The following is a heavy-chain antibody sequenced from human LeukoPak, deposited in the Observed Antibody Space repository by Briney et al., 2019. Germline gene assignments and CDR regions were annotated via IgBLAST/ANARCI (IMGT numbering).Heavy chain of an antibody. D-gene: IGHD1-7*01. Sequence: GASVKVSCKTSGYTFTVKFLHWVRQAPGKGLEWMGGFDPEDDEIIYAQRFQGRVTMTEDASTDTAYMELRSLRSEDTAVYYCATETGNFYFYSWGQGTLVTVSS. V-gene: IGHV1-24*01. CDR3: ATETGNFYFYS. CDR1: GYTFTVKF. CDR2: FDPEDDEI. J-gene: IGHJ4*02.